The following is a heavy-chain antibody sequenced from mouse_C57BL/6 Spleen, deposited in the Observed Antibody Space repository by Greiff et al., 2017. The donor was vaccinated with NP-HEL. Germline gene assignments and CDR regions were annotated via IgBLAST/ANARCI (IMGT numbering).Heavy chain of an antibody. Sequence: EVHLVESGGGLVKPGGSLKLSCAASGFTFTDYGMHWVRQAPEKGLEWVAYISSGSSTIYYADTVKGRLTISRDNAKNTLFLQMTSLRSEDTAMYYCARNYYGSSWYFDVWGTGTTVTVSS. CDR1: GFTFTDYG. V-gene: IGHV5-17*01. CDR3: ARNYYGSSWYFDV. D-gene: IGHD1-1*01. J-gene: IGHJ1*03. CDR2: ISSGSSTI.